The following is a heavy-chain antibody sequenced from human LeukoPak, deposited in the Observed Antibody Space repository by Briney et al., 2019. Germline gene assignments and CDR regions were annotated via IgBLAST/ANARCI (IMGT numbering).Heavy chain of an antibody. CDR1: GGSFSGYY. CDR3: ARIMGDYNILTGLYLNYNFDY. V-gene: IGHV4-34*01. D-gene: IGHD3-9*01. Sequence: SETLSLTCAVYGGSFSGYYWSWIRQPPGKGLEWIGEINHSGSTNYNPSLKSRVTISVDTSKNQVSLKLRSGTAADTAVYYCARIMGDYNILTGLYLNYNFDYWGQGTLVTVSS. J-gene: IGHJ4*02. CDR2: INHSGST.